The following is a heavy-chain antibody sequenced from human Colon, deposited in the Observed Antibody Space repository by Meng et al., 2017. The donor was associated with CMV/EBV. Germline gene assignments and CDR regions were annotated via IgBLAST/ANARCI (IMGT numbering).Heavy chain of an antibody. CDR1: GYSFTTCW. J-gene: IGHJ4*02. CDR3: ARHWAPFIVAPDY. CDR2: IYPGDSDT. V-gene: IGHV5-51*01. D-gene: IGHD2-2*01. Sequence: KVSCKGSGYSFTTCWIGWVRQMPGKGLEWMGIIYPGDSDTRYSPSFQGQVTISADKSSTTAYLQWSSLKASDTAMYYCARHWAPFIVAPDYWGQGTLVTVSS.